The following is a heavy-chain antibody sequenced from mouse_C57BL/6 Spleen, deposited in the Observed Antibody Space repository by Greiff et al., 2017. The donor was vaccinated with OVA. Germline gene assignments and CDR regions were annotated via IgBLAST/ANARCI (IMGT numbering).Heavy chain of an antibody. CDR2: ISSGSSTI. J-gene: IGHJ4*01. CDR1: GFTFSDYG. Sequence: EVKLVESGGGLVKPGGSLKLSCAASGFTFSDYGMHWVRQAPEKGLEWVAYISSGSSTIYYADTVKGRFTISRDTAKNTLFLQMTSLRSEDTAMYYCASPLSITTVVDYYAMDYWGQGTSVTVSS. V-gene: IGHV5-17*01. D-gene: IGHD1-1*01. CDR3: ASPLSITTVVDYYAMDY.